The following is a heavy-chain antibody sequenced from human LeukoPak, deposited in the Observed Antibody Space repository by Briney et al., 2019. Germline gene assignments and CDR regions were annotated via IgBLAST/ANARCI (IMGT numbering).Heavy chain of an antibody. V-gene: IGHV3-48*02. D-gene: IGHD2-2*01. Sequence: GGSLRLSCAVSGFTVSSYSMNWVRQAPGKGLEWVSYISSSSSTIYYADSVKGRFTISRDNAKNSLYLQMNSLRDGDTAVYYCARVGWTSGTWGQGTLVTVSS. CDR3: ARVGWTSGT. J-gene: IGHJ5*02. CDR1: GFTVSSYS. CDR2: ISSSSSTI.